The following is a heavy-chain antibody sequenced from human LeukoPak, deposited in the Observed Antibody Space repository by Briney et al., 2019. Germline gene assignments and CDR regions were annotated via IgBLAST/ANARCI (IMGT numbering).Heavy chain of an antibody. CDR3: AKDKGGAFDI. J-gene: IGHJ3*02. CDR2: ISWNSGSI. Sequence: GRSLRLSCAVSGFTFDDYAMHWVRQAPGKGLEWVSGISWNSGSIGYADSVKGRFTISRDNAKNSLYLQMNSLRAEDTALYYCAKDKGGAFDIWGQGTMVTVSS. D-gene: IGHD3-16*01. CDR1: GFTFDDYA. V-gene: IGHV3-9*01.